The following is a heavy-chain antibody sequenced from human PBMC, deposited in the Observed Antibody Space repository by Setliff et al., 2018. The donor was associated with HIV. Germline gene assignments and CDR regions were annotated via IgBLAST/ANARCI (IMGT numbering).Heavy chain of an antibody. CDR1: GITVSSNY. CDR2: ISSSNSYI. J-gene: IGHJ2*01. D-gene: IGHD2-15*01. V-gene: IGHV3-21*01. Sequence: GGSLRLSCAASGITVSSNYMSWVRQAPGKGLEWVSSISSSNSYIYYADLVKGRITISRDNAKNSLYLQINSLRAEDTAVYYCARDIATTWGIVVVVAAPDFDLWGRGTLVTVSS. CDR3: ARDIATTWGIVVVVAAPDFDL.